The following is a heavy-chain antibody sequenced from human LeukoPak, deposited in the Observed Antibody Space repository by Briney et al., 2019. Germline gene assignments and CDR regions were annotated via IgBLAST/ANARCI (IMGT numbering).Heavy chain of an antibody. J-gene: IGHJ4*02. CDR2: INAGNGNT. CDR1: GYTFTNYP. V-gene: IGHV1-3*03. CDR3: AREDYGDYVFDY. Sequence: ASVKVSCKASGYTFTNYPMHWVRQAPGQRLEWMGWINAGNGNTKYSQDFQGRVTITRDTSASTAYMELSSLRSEDMALYYCAREDYGDYVFDYWGQGTLVTVSS. D-gene: IGHD4-17*01.